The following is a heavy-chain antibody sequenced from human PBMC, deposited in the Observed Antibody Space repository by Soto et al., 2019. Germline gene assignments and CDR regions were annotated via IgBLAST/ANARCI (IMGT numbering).Heavy chain of an antibody. CDR2: ITTDGSVE. J-gene: IGHJ4*02. Sequence: EVQLVESGGGLVQPGKSLRLSCAASGLTFRSYWMHWVRQAPGKGLVWVSRITTDGSVEMYVDSVKGRFTISRDNAKNSLYLHINRVRTEDTAVYYCVKDMQLWHLDSGGQGTLVTVSS. CDR3: VKDMQLWHLDS. CDR1: GLTFRSYW. V-gene: IGHV3-74*03. D-gene: IGHD2-15*01.